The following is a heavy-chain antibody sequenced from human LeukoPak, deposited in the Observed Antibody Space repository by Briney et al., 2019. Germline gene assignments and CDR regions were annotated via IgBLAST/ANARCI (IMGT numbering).Heavy chain of an antibody. D-gene: IGHD2-15*01. Sequence: GSLRLSCAASGFTFSSYAMSWVRQAPGKGLEWIGRIYTSGSTNYNPSLKSRVTISVDTSKNQFSLKLSSVTAADTAVYYCARGRACSGGSCYSDFDYWGQGTLVTVSS. CDR3: ARGRACSGGSCYSDFDY. V-gene: IGHV4-4*08. J-gene: IGHJ4*02. CDR1: GFTFSSYA. CDR2: IYTSGST.